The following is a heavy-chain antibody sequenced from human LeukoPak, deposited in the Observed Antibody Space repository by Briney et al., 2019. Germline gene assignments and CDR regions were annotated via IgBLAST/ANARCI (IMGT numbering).Heavy chain of an antibody. V-gene: IGHV3-15*01. Sequence: PGGSLRLSCAASGFTFSSAWMSWVRQAPGKGLEWVGRIKSKTDGGTTDYAAPVKGRFTISRDDSKNTLYLQMNSLKTEDTAVYYCTTPYDYVWGSYRSNYDYWGQGTLVTVSS. CDR3: TTPYDYVWGSYRSNYDY. CDR1: GFTFSSAW. D-gene: IGHD3-16*02. CDR2: IKSKTDGGTT. J-gene: IGHJ4*02.